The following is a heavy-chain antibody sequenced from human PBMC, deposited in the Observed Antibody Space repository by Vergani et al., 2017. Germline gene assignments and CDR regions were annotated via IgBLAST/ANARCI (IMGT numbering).Heavy chain of an antibody. D-gene: IGHD3-9*01. CDR2: ISSSGSTI. CDR1: GFNFRDAW. V-gene: IGHV3-11*01. J-gene: IGHJ5*02. CDR3: AREYYDILTGYRHWGWFDP. Sequence: VHLVESGGGWVKPGGSLTVSCVTSGFNFRDAWFNWVRQAPGKGLEWVSYISSSGSTIYYADSVKGRFTISRDNAKNSLYLQMNSLRAEDTAVYYCAREYYDILTGYRHWGWFDPWGQGTLVTVSS.